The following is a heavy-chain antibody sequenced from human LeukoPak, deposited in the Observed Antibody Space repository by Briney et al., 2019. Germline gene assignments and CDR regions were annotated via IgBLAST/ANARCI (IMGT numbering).Heavy chain of an antibody. J-gene: IGHJ4*02. CDR2: IKETGIET. V-gene: IGHV3-7*01. D-gene: IGHD2-15*01. CDR1: GFTFSHFW. CDR3: ARENGYCSGSDCYSYFDS. Sequence: GGSLRLSCAGSGFTFSHFWMNWVRQAPGKGLEWVAYIKETGIETYYLDSVKGRFTITRDNNRNSLFLQMYSLRAEDTAVYFCARENGYCSGSDCYSYFDSWGQGTLVTVSS.